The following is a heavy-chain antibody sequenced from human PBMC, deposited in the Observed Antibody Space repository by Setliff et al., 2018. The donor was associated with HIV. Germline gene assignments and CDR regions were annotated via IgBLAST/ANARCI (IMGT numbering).Heavy chain of an antibody. D-gene: IGHD6-13*01. J-gene: IGHJ4*02. CDR3: ARGRGEQQLADY. CDR2: IIPILGIA. Sequence: ASVKVSCKASGYTFTSYDINWVRQAPGQGLEWMGGIIPILGIANYAQKFKGRVTITADKSTSTVYMELRSLRSEDTAVYYCARGRGEQQLADYWGQGTLVTVSS. V-gene: IGHV1-69*10. CDR1: GYTFTSYD.